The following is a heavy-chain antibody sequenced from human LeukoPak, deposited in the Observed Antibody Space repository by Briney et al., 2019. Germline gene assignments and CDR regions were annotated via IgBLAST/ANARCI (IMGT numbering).Heavy chain of an antibody. D-gene: IGHD2-2*01. J-gene: IGHJ6*04. Sequence: SGTLSLTCAVSGGSISSSNWWSWVRQPPGKGLEWIGEIYHSGSTNYNPSLKSRVTISVDKTKNQFSLKLSSVTAADTAVYYCHCSNYYFGMDVWGKGTTVTVSS. CDR3: HCSNYYFGMDV. V-gene: IGHV4-4*02. CDR2: IYHSGST. CDR1: GGSISSSNW.